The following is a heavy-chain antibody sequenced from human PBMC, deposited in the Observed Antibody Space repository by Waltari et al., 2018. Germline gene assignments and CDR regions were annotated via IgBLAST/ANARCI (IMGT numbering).Heavy chain of an antibody. CDR3: ARYLNWGLPRFDN. D-gene: IGHD3-16*01. V-gene: IGHV3-20*04. CDR2: ITCKGGII. CDR1: GFKFNDYG. J-gene: IGHJ4*02. Sequence: EVQLAESGGAVVRPGGSLRLTCVASGFKFNDYGMSWVRRVPGKGLEWVPGITCKGGIISYSDSVKGRFTITRDNDKNSLSLQMTSLRVEDTALYYCARYLNWGLPRFDNWGQGTQVTVSS.